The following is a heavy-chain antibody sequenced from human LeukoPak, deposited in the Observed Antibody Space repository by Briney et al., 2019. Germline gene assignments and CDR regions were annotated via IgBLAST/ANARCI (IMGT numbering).Heavy chain of an antibody. D-gene: IGHD2-2*02. Sequence: GGSLRLSCAASGFSVSNNYMSWVRQAPGKGLEWVSGISNSGGTTYYADSVKGRFTISRDNSKNTLYLQMNSLRAEDTAVYYCAKSGCSSTSCYSILSGWLDPWGQGTLVTVSS. V-gene: IGHV3-23*01. CDR3: AKSGCSSTSCYSILSGWLDP. CDR1: GFSVSNNY. J-gene: IGHJ5*02. CDR2: ISNSGGTT.